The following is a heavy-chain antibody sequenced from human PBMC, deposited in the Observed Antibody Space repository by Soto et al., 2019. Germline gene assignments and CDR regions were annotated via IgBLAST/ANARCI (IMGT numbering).Heavy chain of an antibody. CDR3: ARDENVWDTGLLDY. Sequence: GGSLRLSCAASGFTFSSYGMHWVRQAPGKGLEWVAVIWYDGSNKYYADSVKGRFTISRDNSKNTLYLQMNSLRAEDTAVYYCARDENVWDTGLLDYWGQGTLVTVSS. CDR2: IWYDGSNK. CDR1: GFTFSSYG. D-gene: IGHD3-16*01. J-gene: IGHJ4*02. V-gene: IGHV3-33*01.